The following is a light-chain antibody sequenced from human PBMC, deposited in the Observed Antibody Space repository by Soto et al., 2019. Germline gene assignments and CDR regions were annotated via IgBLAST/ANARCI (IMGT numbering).Light chain of an antibody. Sequence: QSALTQPASASASPGQSVTISCTGTSGDIGASNYVSWYQQHPGQAPKLMIADGNNRPSGISDRFSGSKSGNTASLSISGLQAEDEADYYCYSWNSNSDTHYVFGAGTKLTVL. CDR1: SGDIGASNY. CDR2: DGN. CDR3: YSWNSNSDTHYV. J-gene: IGLJ1*01. V-gene: IGLV2-14*03.